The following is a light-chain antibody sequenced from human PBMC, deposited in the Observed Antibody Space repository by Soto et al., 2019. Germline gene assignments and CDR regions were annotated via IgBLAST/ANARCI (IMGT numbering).Light chain of an antibody. CDR1: QYINTR. Sequence: EIVLTQSPATLSSFPGDRVTLSCRASQYINTRLAWYQHRPGQAPRLLIYQISIRAAGIPARFSASGTGTDFTLTISDVQPEDFAVYYCHQRQSWPRTFGQGTKVDIK. CDR2: QIS. V-gene: IGKV3-11*01. CDR3: HQRQSWPRT. J-gene: IGKJ1*01.